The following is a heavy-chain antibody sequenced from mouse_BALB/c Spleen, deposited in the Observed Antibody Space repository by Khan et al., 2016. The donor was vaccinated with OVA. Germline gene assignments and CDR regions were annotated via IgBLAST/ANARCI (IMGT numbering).Heavy chain of an antibody. Sequence: VRLQQSGAELMTPAASVKLSCTASGFNIKDTYLHWVKQRPEQGLEWIGRIAPANGNTQYDPKFQGKATLKSDTYSHTAYLQTNSLTTEDTAVYYCARPSYDPRDFEVWGAGTTVTVSS. V-gene: IGHV14-3*02. CDR3: ARPSYDPRDFEV. CDR2: IAPANGNT. J-gene: IGHJ1*01. CDR1: GFNIKDTY. D-gene: IGHD2-3*01.